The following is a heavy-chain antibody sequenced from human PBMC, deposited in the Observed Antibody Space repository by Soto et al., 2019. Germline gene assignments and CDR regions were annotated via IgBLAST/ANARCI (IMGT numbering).Heavy chain of an antibody. V-gene: IGHV3-23*01. CDR2: ISGSGGST. CDR1: GFTFSSYA. D-gene: IGHD2-2*01. CDR3: AKYSEVPAPGTFDY. J-gene: IGHJ4*02. Sequence: GRSMRLSCGVSGFTFSSYAMSWVRQAPGKGLEWVSAISGSGGSTYYADSVKGRFTISRDNSKNTLYLQMNSLRAEDTAVYYCAKYSEVPAPGTFDYWGQGTLVTVSS.